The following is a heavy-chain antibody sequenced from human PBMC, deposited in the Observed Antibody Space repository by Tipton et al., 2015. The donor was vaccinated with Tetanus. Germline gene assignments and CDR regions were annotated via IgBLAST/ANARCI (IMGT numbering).Heavy chain of an antibody. CDR1: GGSISSGGYY. Sequence: LRLSCTVSGGSISSGGYYWSWIRQHPGKGLEWIGDIYYSGSTYYNPSLKSRVTISVDTSKNQFSLKLNSVTDADTAVYYCARDQARGARGWNYFDSWGQGTLVPVSS. J-gene: IGHJ4*02. D-gene: IGHD1-26*01. CDR2: IYYSGST. V-gene: IGHV4-31*03. CDR3: ARDQARGARGWNYFDS.